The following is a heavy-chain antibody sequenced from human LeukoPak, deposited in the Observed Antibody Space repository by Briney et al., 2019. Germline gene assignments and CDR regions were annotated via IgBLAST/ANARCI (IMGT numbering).Heavy chain of an antibody. J-gene: IGHJ4*02. CDR3: AGQRAWFGEWAFDY. Sequence: PSETLSLTCSMSSGSITAIDNHYWGWIRQPPGKGLEWIGSINRGGHTYYNPPLESRFTISVDTSKNQFSLMVTSVTAADTAVYYRAGQRAWFGEWAFDYWGPGTLVTVSS. D-gene: IGHD3-10*01. CDR2: INRGGHT. CDR1: SGSITAIDNHY. V-gene: IGHV4-39*01.